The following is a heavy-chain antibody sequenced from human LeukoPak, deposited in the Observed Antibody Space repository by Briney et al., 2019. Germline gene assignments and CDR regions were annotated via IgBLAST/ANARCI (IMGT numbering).Heavy chain of an antibody. CDR1: GYTFTSYG. Sequence: ASVKVSCKASGYTFTSYGISWVLQAPGQALEWMGWISAYNGNTNYAQKLQGRVTTTTDTSTSPAYMELRSVRSDDTAVYYCARGSFPGYYYMDVWGKGNTVTVSS. J-gene: IGHJ6*03. CDR2: ISAYNGNT. CDR3: ARGSFPGYYYMDV. V-gene: IGHV1-18*01.